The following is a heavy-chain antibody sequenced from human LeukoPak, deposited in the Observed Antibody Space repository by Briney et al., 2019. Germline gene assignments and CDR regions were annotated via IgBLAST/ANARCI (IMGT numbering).Heavy chain of an antibody. V-gene: IGHV3-21*01. D-gene: IGHD4-17*01. CDR3: ARVLFRRRDYGF. J-gene: IGHJ4*02. CDR2: ISSSSSHI. CDR1: GFTFSTYT. Sequence: SGGSLRLSCAASGFTFSTYTMYWVRQAPGKGLEWVSSISSSSSHIYYADSVKGRFTLSRDNAKNSLYLQMNSLRAEDTAVYYCARVLFRRRDYGFWGQGTLVAVSS.